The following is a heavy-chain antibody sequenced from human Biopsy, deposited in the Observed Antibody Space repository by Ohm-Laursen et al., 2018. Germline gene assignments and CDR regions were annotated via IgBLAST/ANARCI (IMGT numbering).Heavy chain of an antibody. CDR2: ISWSSDSI. CDR1: GFRFDNTG. J-gene: IGHJ3*02. Sequence: SLRLSCAASGFRFDNTGMHWVRHGPGKGLEWVAGISWSSDSITYAKSVTGRFTISRDNGENSLYLQMNSLRPEDTALYYCTKNTQWEGSGYLDAFHIWGHGAMVTVSS. D-gene: IGHD3-22*01. V-gene: IGHV3-9*01. CDR3: TKNTQWEGSGYLDAFHI.